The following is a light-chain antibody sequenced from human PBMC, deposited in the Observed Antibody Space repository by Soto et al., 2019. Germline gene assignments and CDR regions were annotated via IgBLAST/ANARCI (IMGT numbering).Light chain of an antibody. J-gene: IGKJ1*01. CDR1: QSVSSN. Sequence: EIVLTQSPATLSVSPGERATLSCRASQSVSSNLAWYQQKPGQAPRLLIYGASSRATGIPDRFSGSESGTDFTLTISRLEPEDFAVYYCQQYGGSSWTFGQGTKVDIK. CDR2: GAS. CDR3: QQYGGSSWT. V-gene: IGKV3-20*01.